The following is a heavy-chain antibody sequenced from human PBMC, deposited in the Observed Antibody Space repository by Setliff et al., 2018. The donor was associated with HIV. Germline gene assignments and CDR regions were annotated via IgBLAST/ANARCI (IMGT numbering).Heavy chain of an antibody. Sequence: PGESLEISCRASGYRFTSYWIAWVRQMPGKGLEGMGSIYPGDSDTRYSPSFQGQVTISVDKSISTAYLQWNSLKASDTAIYYCARDLDCLTDQLNWFFPLWGRGTPVTVSS. J-gene: IGHJ2*01. V-gene: IGHV5-51*01. CDR3: ARDLDCLTDQLNWFFPL. D-gene: IGHD2-2*01. CDR2: IYPGDSDT. CDR1: GYRFTSYW.